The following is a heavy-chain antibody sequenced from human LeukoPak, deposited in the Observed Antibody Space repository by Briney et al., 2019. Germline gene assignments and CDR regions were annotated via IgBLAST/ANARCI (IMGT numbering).Heavy chain of an antibody. CDR3: ARVHSAVAVVAATPTEEYYFDY. V-gene: IGHV1-18*01. CDR2: ISAYNGNT. Sequence: ASVKVSCKASGYTFTSYGISWVRQAPGQGLEWMGWISAYNGNTNYAQKLQGRVTMTTDTSTSTAYMELRSLRSDDTAVYYCARVHSAVAVVAATPTEEYYFDYWGQGTLVTVSS. CDR1: GYTFTSYG. J-gene: IGHJ4*02. D-gene: IGHD2-15*01.